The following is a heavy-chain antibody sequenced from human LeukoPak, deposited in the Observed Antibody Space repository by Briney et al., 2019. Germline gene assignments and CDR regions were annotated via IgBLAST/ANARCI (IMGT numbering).Heavy chain of an antibody. CDR1: GGSISSGGYY. CDR2: IYYSGST. J-gene: IGHJ2*01. CDR3: AREVLWFGDYWYFDL. Sequence: PSETLSLTCTVSGGSISSGGYYWSWIRQHPGKGLEWIGYIYYSGSTYYNPSLKSRVTISVDTSKNQFSLKLSSVTSACTAVYYCAREVLWFGDYWYFDLWGRGTLVTVSS. D-gene: IGHD3-10*01. V-gene: IGHV4-31*03.